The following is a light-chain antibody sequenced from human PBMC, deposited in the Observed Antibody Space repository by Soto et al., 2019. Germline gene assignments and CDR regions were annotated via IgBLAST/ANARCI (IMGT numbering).Light chain of an antibody. J-gene: IGKJ4*01. CDR2: GAS. CDR1: QSVSNN. CDR3: QQYNNWPPLT. Sequence: EIVMAQSPATLSVSPGERVTLSCRASQSVSNNLVWYQQKPGQAPRLLIYGASTRATAVPARFSGSGSGTDFTLTISSLQSEDFAVYYCQQYNNWPPLTFGGGTKVDIK. V-gene: IGKV3-15*01.